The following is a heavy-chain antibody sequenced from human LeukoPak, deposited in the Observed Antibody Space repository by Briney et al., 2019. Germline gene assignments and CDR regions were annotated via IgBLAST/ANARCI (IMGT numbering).Heavy chain of an antibody. CDR1: GYTFTGYY. J-gene: IGHJ4*02. CDR3: AIYSSGWYAPKYYFDY. D-gene: IGHD6-19*01. Sequence: ASVTVSCKASGYTFTGYYMHWVRQAPGQGLEWMGWINPNSGGTNYAQKFQGRVTMTRDTSISTAYMELSRLRSDDTAVYYCAIYSSGWYAPKYYFDYWGQGTLVTVSS. V-gene: IGHV1-2*02. CDR2: INPNSGGT.